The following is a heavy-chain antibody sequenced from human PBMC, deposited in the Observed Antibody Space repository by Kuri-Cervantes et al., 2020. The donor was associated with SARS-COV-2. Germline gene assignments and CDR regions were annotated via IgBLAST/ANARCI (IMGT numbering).Heavy chain of an antibody. V-gene: IGHV3-43D*03. Sequence: GESLKISCAASGFTFDDYAMHWVRQAPGKGLEWVSLISWDGGSTYYADSVKGRFTISRDNSKNTLYLQMNSLRAEDTAVYYCAREYDFWRTFDYWGQGTLVTVSS. CDR3: AREYDFWRTFDY. J-gene: IGHJ4*02. CDR2: ISWDGGST. D-gene: IGHD3-3*01. CDR1: GFTFDDYA.